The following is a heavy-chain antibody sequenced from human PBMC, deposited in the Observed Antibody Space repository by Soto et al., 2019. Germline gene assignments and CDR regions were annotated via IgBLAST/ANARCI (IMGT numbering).Heavy chain of an antibody. Sequence: TSETLSLTCTVSGGSISSHYWSWIRQPPGKGLEWIGYIYYSGSTNYNPSLKSRVTISIDTSKNQFSLKLSSVTAADTAVYYCARAGDSSGPVALGYWGQGTLVTVSS. J-gene: IGHJ4*02. D-gene: IGHD3-22*01. CDR1: GGSISSHY. CDR2: IYYSGST. CDR3: ARAGDSSGPVALGY. V-gene: IGHV4-59*11.